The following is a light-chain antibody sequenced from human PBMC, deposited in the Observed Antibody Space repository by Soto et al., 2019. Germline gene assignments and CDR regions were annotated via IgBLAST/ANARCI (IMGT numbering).Light chain of an antibody. J-gene: IGKJ3*01. CDR1: QSINNRY. V-gene: IGKV3-20*01. CDR2: AAS. CDR3: QQFGSSPGFT. Sequence: EIVLTQSPGTLSLSPGERATLSCRASQSINNRYLAWYQQKPGQAPRLLIYAASSRATGIPDRFSGSGSGTDFTRTISSLEPEDFAVYYCQQFGSSPGFTFGPGTKVDIK.